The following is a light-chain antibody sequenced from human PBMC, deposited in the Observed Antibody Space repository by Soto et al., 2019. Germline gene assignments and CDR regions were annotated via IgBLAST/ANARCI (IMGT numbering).Light chain of an antibody. J-gene: IGKJ3*01. CDR1: QSLLHSNGYNY. V-gene: IGKV2-28*01. Sequence: DIVMTQSPLSLPVTPGETASISCRSSQSLLHSNGYNYLDWYLQKPGQSPQLLIHLGSNRASGVPERFSGSGSGTDFTLKISRVEAEDVGVYYCMQPLQRPFTFGPGTKVDIK. CDR2: LGS. CDR3: MQPLQRPFT.